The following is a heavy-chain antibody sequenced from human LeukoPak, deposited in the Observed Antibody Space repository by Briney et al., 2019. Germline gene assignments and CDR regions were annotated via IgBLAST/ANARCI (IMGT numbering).Heavy chain of an antibody. CDR3: ATGNYYDSSGYPFGFDY. Sequence: PGGSLRLSCAASGFTVSSNYMSWVRQAPGKGLEWVSVIYSGGSTYYSDSVKGRDTISRDNSKNTPYLQMNSLRAEDTAVYYCATGNYYDSSGYPFGFDYWGQGPLVTVSS. D-gene: IGHD3-22*01. J-gene: IGHJ4*02. CDR2: IYSGGST. V-gene: IGHV3-53*01. CDR1: GFTVSSNY.